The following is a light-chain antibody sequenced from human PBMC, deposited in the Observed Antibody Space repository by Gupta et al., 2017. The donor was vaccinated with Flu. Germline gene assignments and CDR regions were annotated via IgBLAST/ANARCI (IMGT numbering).Light chain of an antibody. CDR2: EVS. CDR1: SSDVGGYNF. CDR3: SSYTSSTALGV. V-gene: IGLV2-14*01. J-gene: IGLJ3*02. Sequence: HSALTQPASVSRSPGQSITISCTGTSSDVGGYNFVSWYQQYPGKAPKLIIYEVSNRPSGVSNRFSGSKSGNTAFLTISGLQTEDEAAYYCSSYTSSTALGVFGGGTKLTVL.